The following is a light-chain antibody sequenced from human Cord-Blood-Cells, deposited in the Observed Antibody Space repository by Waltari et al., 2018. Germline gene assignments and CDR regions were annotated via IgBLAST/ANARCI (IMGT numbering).Light chain of an antibody. J-gene: IGKJ2*01. CDR1: QSISSY. CDR2: AAS. CDR3: QQSYSTPPHT. V-gene: IGKV1-39*01. Sequence: DIKMTQSPSSLSAXVGDKXXXXGRASQSISSYLYWYHQKPGKAPKLLIYAASSLQSGVPSRFSGSGSGTYFTLTISSLQPEDFATYYCQQSYSTPPHTFGQGTKLEIK.